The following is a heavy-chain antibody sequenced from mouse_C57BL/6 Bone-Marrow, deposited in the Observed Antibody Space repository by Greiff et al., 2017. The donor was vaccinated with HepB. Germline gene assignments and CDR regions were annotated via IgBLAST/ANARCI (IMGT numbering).Heavy chain of an antibody. V-gene: IGHV3-6*01. J-gene: IGHJ3*01. CDR3: ARTDYYYGSSFFAY. CDR2: ISYDGSN. Sequence: EVQLQESGPGLVKPSQSLSLTCSVTGYSITSGYYWNWIRQFPGNKLEWMGYISYDGSNNYNPSLKNRISITRDTSKNQFFRKLNSVTTEDTATYYCARTDYYYGSSFFAYWGQGTLVTVSA. D-gene: IGHD1-1*01. CDR1: GYSITSGYY.